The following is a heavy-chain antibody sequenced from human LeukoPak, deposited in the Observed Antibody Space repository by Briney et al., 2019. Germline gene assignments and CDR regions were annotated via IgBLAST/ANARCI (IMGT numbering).Heavy chain of an antibody. CDR3: ARGSGSDGRDWFDP. V-gene: IGHV1-69*04. J-gene: IGHJ5*02. CDR2: IIPILGIA. Sequence: SVKVSCKASGGTFSSYAISWVRQAPGQGLEWMGRIIPILGIASYAQKFQGRVTMTRDTSIGTAYMELSTLTSEDTAVYYCARGSGSDGRDWFDPWGQGTLVTVSS. CDR1: GGTFSSYA. D-gene: IGHD1-26*01.